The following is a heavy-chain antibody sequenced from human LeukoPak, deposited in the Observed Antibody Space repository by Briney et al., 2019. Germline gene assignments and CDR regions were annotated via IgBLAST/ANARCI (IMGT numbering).Heavy chain of an antibody. CDR1: GFTFSNYA. J-gene: IGHJ4*02. V-gene: IGHV3-23*01. D-gene: IGHD3-22*01. CDR3: AKVAHSSGYPFDY. CDR2: ISGSGGST. Sequence: GESLKISCAASGFTFSNYAMSWVRQAPGKGLEWVSVISGSGGSTYYADSVKGRFTISRDNSKNTLYLQMNSLRAEDTAVYYCAKVAHSSGYPFDYWGQGTLVTVSS.